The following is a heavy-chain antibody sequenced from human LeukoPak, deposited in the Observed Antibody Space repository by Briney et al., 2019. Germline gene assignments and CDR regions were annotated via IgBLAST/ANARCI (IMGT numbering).Heavy chain of an antibody. J-gene: IGHJ4*02. CDR2: INHSGST. CDR1: GGSFSGYY. V-gene: IGHV4-34*01. CDR3: ARYSSSWALFDY. Sequence: SETLSLTCAVYGGSFSGYYWSWIRQPPGKGLEWIGEINHSGSTNYNPSLKSRVTISVDTSKNQFSLKLSSVTAADTAVYYCARYSSSWALFDYWGQGTLVTVSS. D-gene: IGHD6-13*01.